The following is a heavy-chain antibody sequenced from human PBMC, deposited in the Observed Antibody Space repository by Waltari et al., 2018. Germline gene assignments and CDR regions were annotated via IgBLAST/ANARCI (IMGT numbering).Heavy chain of an antibody. CDR1: GYTFTDYY. CDR2: IHPRTGET. J-gene: IGHJ4*02. CDR3: ARAGGRLRERFFFDY. V-gene: IGHV1-2*06. Sequence: QVQLVPSGAAVKQPGASVKVSCNTSGYTFTDYYINWVRQAPGQGPQWMGRIHPRTGETNSAQKFQGRVTMTRDTSNNLFYMELSTLTSDDTAVYYCARAGGRLRERFFFDYWGQGTLVTVSS. D-gene: IGHD5-12*01.